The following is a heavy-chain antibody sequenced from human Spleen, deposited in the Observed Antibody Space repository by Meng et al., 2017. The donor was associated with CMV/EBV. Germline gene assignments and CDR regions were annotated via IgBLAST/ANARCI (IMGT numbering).Heavy chain of an antibody. CDR2: IYHSGST. D-gene: IGHD2-2*01. CDR3: ARGGGCSSSSCDLDY. V-gene: IGHV4-34*01. J-gene: IGHJ4*02. CDR1: GGSFSGYY. Sequence: QWGGGLLKPSETLSLTCAVYGGSFSGYYWSWIRQPPGKGLEWIGDIYHSGSTNYNPSLKSRVTISVDKSKNQFSLKLSSVTAADTAMYYCARGGGCSSSSCDLDYWGQGVLVTVSS.